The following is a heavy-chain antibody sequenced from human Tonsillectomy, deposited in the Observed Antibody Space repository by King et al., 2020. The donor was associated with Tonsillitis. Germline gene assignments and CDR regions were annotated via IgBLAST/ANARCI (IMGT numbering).Heavy chain of an antibody. D-gene: IGHD2-2*01. V-gene: IGHV4-39*07. J-gene: IGHJ3*01. CDR2: IYYTGST. CDR3: ARRYWLSPTGYGPHPFDL. Sequence: QLQESGPGLVKPSETLSLTSSVSGASITSSTYFWGWIRQPPGKGPEWIGSIYYTGSTYYNPSLESRLKMSVDTSNNQFSLTLTSVTAADTAVDYCARRYWLSPTGYGPHPFDLWGQGTVVTVSS. CDR1: GASITSSTYF.